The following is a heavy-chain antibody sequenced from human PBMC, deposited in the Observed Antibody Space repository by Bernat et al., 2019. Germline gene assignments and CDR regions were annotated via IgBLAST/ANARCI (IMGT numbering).Heavy chain of an antibody. CDR2: INWNGGST. J-gene: IGHJ5*02. V-gene: IGHV3-20*04. Sequence: EVQLVEPGGGVVRPGGSLRLSCAASGFTFDDYGMSWVRQAPGKGLEWVSGINWNGGSTGYADSVKGRFTISRDNAKNSLYLQMNSLRAEDTALYYCARAPYYYGSGSFAWFDPWGQGTLVTVSS. D-gene: IGHD3-10*01. CDR1: GFTFDDYG. CDR3: ARAPYYYGSGSFAWFDP.